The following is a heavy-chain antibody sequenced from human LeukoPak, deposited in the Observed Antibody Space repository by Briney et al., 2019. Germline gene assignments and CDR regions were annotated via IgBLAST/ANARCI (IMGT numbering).Heavy chain of an antibody. D-gene: IGHD3-10*01. V-gene: IGHV1-18*01. CDR3: ARDLEALRGYFALVDYYYYYGMDV. Sequence: WASVKVSCKASGYTFTSYGISWVRQAPGQGLEWMGWISAYNGNTNYAQKLQGRVTMTTDTSTSTAYMELRSLRSDDTAVYYCARDLEALRGYFALVDYYYYYGMDVWGQGTTVTVSS. CDR2: ISAYNGNT. J-gene: IGHJ6*02. CDR1: GYTFTSYG.